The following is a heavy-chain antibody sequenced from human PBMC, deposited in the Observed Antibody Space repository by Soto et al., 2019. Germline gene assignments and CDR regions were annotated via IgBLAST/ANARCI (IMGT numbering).Heavy chain of an antibody. V-gene: IGHV3-21*01. Sequence: EVQLVESGGGLVKPGGSLRLSCAASGFTFSSYSMNWVRQAPGKGLEWVSTITSSSSYIYYADSVKGRFTICRDNAKNSLYLQMNSLRAEDTAVYYCARSQWPPNDYWGQGTLVTVSS. CDR1: GFTFSSYS. J-gene: IGHJ4*02. CDR2: ITSSSSYI. CDR3: ARSQWPPNDY. D-gene: IGHD6-19*01.